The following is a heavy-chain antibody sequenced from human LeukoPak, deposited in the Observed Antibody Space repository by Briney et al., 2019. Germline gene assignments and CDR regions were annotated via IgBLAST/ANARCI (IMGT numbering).Heavy chain of an antibody. D-gene: IGHD1-26*01. CDR1: GFTFSSYG. Sequence: PGGSLRLSCAASGFTFSSYGMHWVRQAPGKGLEWVAVIWYDGSNKYYADSVKGRFTISRDNSKNTLYLQMNSLRVEDTALYYCAKGTAQWELYDYWGQGTLVTVSS. V-gene: IGHV3-33*06. CDR3: AKGTAQWELYDY. CDR2: IWYDGSNK. J-gene: IGHJ4*02.